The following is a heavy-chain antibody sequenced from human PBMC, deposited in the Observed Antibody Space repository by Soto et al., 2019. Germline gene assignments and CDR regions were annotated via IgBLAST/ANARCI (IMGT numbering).Heavy chain of an antibody. J-gene: IGHJ5*02. Sequence: SETLSLTCTVSGGAINSYYWTWIRQPAGKGLEWIGRIYSSGSTKYNPSLQSRVTMSLDTSKNQFSLRLTSVTAADTAVYYCARGQRFSDWFDPWGQGTLVTVPQ. CDR3: ARGQRFSDWFDP. D-gene: IGHD3-3*01. V-gene: IGHV4-4*07. CDR2: IYSSGST. CDR1: GGAINSYY.